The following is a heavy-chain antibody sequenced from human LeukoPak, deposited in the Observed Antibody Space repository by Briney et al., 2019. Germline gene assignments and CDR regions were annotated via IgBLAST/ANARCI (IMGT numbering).Heavy chain of an antibody. J-gene: IGHJ4*02. V-gene: IGHV3-23*01. CDR1: GFTFSSYA. CDR2: ISGSGGST. Sequence: GGSLRLSCAASGFTFSSYAMSWVRQAPGKGLEWVSSISGSGGSTYYADSVKGRFSISRDNSKNTLYLQVNSLRAEDTAVYYCARTTRLRLYFDYWGQGTLVTVSS. CDR3: ARTTRLRLYFDY. D-gene: IGHD4-17*01.